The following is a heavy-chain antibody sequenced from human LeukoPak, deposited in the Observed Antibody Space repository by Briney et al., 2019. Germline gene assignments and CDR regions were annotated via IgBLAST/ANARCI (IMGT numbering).Heavy chain of an antibody. CDR3: ARELWFANAPGSWLDP. V-gene: IGHV4-30-2*01. CDR2: IFHTGST. J-gene: IGHJ5*02. CDR1: GDSISSGTYS. Sequence: PSETLSLTCVVSGDSISSGTYSWSWIRQPPGKGLEWIGYIFHTGSTIYNPSLKSRVTISVDTSKNQFSLRLNSVTAADTAVYYCARELWFANAPGSWLDPWGQGTLVTVSS. D-gene: IGHD3-10*01.